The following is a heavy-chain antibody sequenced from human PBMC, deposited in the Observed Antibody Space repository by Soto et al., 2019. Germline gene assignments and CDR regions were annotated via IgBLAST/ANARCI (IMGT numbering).Heavy chain of an antibody. CDR3: ARGRSTLRGIDFDY. D-gene: IGHD3-16*01. V-gene: IGHV4-59*01. Sequence: PSETLSLTCTVSGGSISSYYWSWIRQPPGKGLEWIGYIYYSGSTNYNPSLKSRVTISVDTSKNQFSLKLSSVTAADTAVYYCARGRSTLRGIDFDYWGQGTLVTVSS. J-gene: IGHJ4*02. CDR1: GGSISSYY. CDR2: IYYSGST.